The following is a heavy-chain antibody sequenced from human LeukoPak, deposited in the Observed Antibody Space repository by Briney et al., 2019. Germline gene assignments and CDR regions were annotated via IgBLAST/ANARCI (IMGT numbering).Heavy chain of an antibody. V-gene: IGHV4-39*01. J-gene: IGHJ4*02. CDR1: GGSISSSSYY. D-gene: IGHD6-19*01. Sequence: PSETLSLTCTVSGGSISSSSYYWGWISQPPGKGLEWIGSIYYSGSTYYNPSLKSRVTISVDTSKNQFSLKLSSVTAADTAVYYCARRWAGLASPPIYWGQGTLVTVSS. CDR3: ARRWAGLASPPIY. CDR2: IYYSGST.